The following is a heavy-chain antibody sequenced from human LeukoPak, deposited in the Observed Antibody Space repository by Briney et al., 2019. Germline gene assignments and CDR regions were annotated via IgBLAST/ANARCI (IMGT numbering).Heavy chain of an antibody. Sequence: TSETLSLTCAVYGGSFSGYYWSWIRQPPGKGLEWIGEINHSGSTNYNPSLKSRVTISVDTSKNQFSLKLSSVTAADTAVYYCARRSYDYVWGSYRGNFDYWGQGTLVTVSS. CDR2: INHSGST. D-gene: IGHD3-16*02. J-gene: IGHJ4*02. V-gene: IGHV4-34*01. CDR1: GGSFSGYY. CDR3: ARRSYDYVWGSYRGNFDY.